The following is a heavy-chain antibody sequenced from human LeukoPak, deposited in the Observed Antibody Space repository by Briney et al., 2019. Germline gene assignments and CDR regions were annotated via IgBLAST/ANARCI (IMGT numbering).Heavy chain of an antibody. Sequence: ASVKVSCKASGGTFSSYAISWVRQAPGQGLEWMGGIIPIFGTANYAQKFQGRVTITADESTSTAYMELSSLRSEDTAVYYCARDSGPDYGDYVGGGVVGHYYGMDVWGQGTTVTVSS. CDR2: IIPIFGTA. J-gene: IGHJ6*02. CDR3: ARDSGPDYGDYVGGGVVGHYYGMDV. D-gene: IGHD4-17*01. CDR1: GGTFSSYA. V-gene: IGHV1-69*13.